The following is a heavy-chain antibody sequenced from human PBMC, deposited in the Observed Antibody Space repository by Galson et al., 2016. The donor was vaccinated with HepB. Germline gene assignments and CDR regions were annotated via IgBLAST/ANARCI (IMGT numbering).Heavy chain of an antibody. Sequence: TLSLTCTVSGGSISSGGVYWTWIRQHPGKGLEWIGYIYYTGDTHYNPSLQSRLSVSVDTSKNQFSLRLSSLTAADTAVYYCATSGHTYYYYGMAAWGPGTTVTVSS. J-gene: IGHJ6*02. CDR2: IYYTGDT. CDR3: ATSGHTYYYYGMAA. D-gene: IGHD3-10*01. V-gene: IGHV4-31*03. CDR1: GGSISSGGVY.